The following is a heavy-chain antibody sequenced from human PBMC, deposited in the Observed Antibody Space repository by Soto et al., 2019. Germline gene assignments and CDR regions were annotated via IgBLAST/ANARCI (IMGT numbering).Heavy chain of an antibody. V-gene: IGHV3-33*01. J-gene: IGHJ5*02. CDR3: ARVLPDFWSGWFDP. CDR1: GFTFSSYG. Sequence: QVQLVESGGGVVQPGRSLRLSCAASGFTFSSYGMHWVRQAPGKGLEWVAVIWYDGSNKYYADSVKGRFTISRDNSKNTLYLQMNSLRAEDTAVYYCARVLPDFWSGWFDPWGQGTLVTVSS. D-gene: IGHD3-3*01. CDR2: IWYDGSNK.